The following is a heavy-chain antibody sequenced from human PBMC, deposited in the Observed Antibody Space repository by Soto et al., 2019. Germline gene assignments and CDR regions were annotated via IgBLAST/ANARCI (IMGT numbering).Heavy chain of an antibody. J-gene: IGHJ4*02. CDR2: IKQDGSEK. CDR1: GFTFSSYW. CDR3: ARDSGAYSSSPFDY. Sequence: GGSLRLSCAASGFTFSSYWMSWVRQAPGKGLEWVANIKQDGSEKYYVDSVKGRFTISRDNAKNSLYLQMNSLRAEDTAVYYCARDSGAYSSSPFDYWGQGTLVTVSS. D-gene: IGHD6-6*01. V-gene: IGHV3-7*01.